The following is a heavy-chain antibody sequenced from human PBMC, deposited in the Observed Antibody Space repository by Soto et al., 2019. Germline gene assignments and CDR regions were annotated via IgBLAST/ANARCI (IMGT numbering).Heavy chain of an antibody. CDR2: IYYSGST. Sequence: KPSETLSLTCTVSGGSISSGDYYWSWIRQPPGKGLEWIGYIYYSGSTYYNPSLKSRVTISVDTSKNQFSLKLSSVTAADTAVYYCARVRGAPSVLGSGWYSWYFDLWGRDTLVTVSS. CDR1: GGSISSGDYY. J-gene: IGHJ2*01. CDR3: ARVRGAPSVLGSGWYSWYFDL. D-gene: IGHD6-19*01. V-gene: IGHV4-30-4*01.